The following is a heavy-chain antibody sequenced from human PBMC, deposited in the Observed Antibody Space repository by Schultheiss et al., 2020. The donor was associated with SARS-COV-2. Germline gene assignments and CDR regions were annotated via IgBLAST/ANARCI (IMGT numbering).Heavy chain of an antibody. CDR1: GGSVSSGSYY. V-gene: IGHV4-39*07. Sequence: SETLSLTCAVSGGSVSSGSYYWSWIRQSPGKGLEWIGSIYYSGSTYYNPSLKSRVTISVDTSKNQFSLKLSSVTAADTAVYYCAIDYYDSSGYYPDAFNIWGQGAMVTVSS. CDR2: IYYSGST. CDR3: AIDYYDSSGYYPDAFNI. D-gene: IGHD3-22*01. J-gene: IGHJ3*02.